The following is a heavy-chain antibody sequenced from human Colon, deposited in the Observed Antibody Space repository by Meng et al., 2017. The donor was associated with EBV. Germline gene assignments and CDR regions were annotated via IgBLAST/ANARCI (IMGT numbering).Heavy chain of an antibody. CDR2: IYYRGST. CDR3: VISSHN. J-gene: IGHJ4*02. Sequence: LQESGPGLVKPSATLSLTCIFPGGSITGTSAYGVWVRQPPGKGLEWIGSIYYRGSTNYNPSLKSRISMSVDMSKNQFSLKVNSVTAADTAIYYCVISSHNWGQGTLVTVSS. D-gene: IGHD3-3*02. V-gene: IGHV4-39*07. CDR1: GGSITGTSAY.